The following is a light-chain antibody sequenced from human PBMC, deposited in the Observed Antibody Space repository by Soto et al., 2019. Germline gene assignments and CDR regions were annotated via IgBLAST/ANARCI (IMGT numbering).Light chain of an antibody. J-gene: IGKJ4*01. Sequence: EIVMTQSPATLSVSPGERATLSCRASHRVSSYLAWYQQKPGQTPRLLIYGTSTRATGIPARFSGSGSGTEFTLTISSLQSEDFAVYYCQQYKNWPLTFGAGTKVEI. CDR1: HRVSSY. CDR2: GTS. CDR3: QQYKNWPLT. V-gene: IGKV3-15*01.